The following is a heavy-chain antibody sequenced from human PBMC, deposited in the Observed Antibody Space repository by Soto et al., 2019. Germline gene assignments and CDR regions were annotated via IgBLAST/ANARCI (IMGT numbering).Heavy chain of an antibody. V-gene: IGHV3-23*01. J-gene: IGHJ3*02. CDR2: ISGSGGST. Sequence: EVQLLESGGGLVQPGGSLRLSCAASGFTFSSYAVSWVRQAPGKGLEWVSVISGSGGSTYYADSVKGRFTISRDNSKNTLYLQMNSLRAEDTAVYYCAKTTGWYDAFDIWGQGTMVTVSS. CDR1: GFTFSSYA. D-gene: IGHD6-19*01. CDR3: AKTTGWYDAFDI.